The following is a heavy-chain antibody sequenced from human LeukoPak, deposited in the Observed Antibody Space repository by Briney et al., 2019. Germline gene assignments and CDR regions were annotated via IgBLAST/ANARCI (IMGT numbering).Heavy chain of an antibody. CDR1: GFTFSSSS. V-gene: IGHV3-21*04. CDR2: ISGGRSI. Sequence: GGSLRLSCVASGFTFSSSSMSWVRQAPGKGLEWVSSISGGRSIYAESVKGRFTISRDTAKNSVYLQMNSLRVEDSAVYYCAKKGLWFGELLYSYYFDYWGQGALVTVSS. D-gene: IGHD3-10*01. J-gene: IGHJ4*02. CDR3: AKKGLWFGELLYSYYFDY.